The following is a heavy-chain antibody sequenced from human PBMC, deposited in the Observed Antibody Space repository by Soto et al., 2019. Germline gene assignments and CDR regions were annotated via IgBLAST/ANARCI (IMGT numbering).Heavy chain of an antibody. J-gene: IGHJ3*02. V-gene: IGHV3-7*05. CDR3: AREGITMVRGVMFQPLNAFDI. CDR1: GFTFSSYW. D-gene: IGHD3-10*01. Sequence: GGSLRLSCAASGFTFSSYWMSWVRQAPGKGLEWVANIKQDGSEKYYVDSVKGRFTISRDNAKNSLYLQMNSLRAEDTAVYYCAREGITMVRGVMFQPLNAFDIWGQGTMVTVSS. CDR2: IKQDGSEK.